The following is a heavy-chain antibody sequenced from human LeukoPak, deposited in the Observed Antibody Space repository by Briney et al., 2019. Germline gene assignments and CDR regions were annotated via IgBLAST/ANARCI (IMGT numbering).Heavy chain of an antibody. CDR1: GFTFSSYA. V-gene: IGHV3-30*04. D-gene: IGHD3-22*01. CDR3: ARGDYYDSSCYYPYYFDY. J-gene: IGHJ4*02. Sequence: GGSLRLSSAASGFTFSSYAMHWVRQAPGKGLEWVAVISYDGSNKYYADSVKGRFTISRDNSKNTLYLQMNSLRAEDTAVCYCARGDYYDSSCYYPYYFDYCGQGTLVTVSP. CDR2: ISYDGSNK.